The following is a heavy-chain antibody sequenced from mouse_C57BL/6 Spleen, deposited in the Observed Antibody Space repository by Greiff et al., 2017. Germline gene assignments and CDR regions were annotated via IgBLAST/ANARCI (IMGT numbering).Heavy chain of an antibody. V-gene: IGHV14-1*01. CDR3: TGNYGSAYAMDY. CDR2: IDPEDGDT. J-gene: IGHJ4*01. CDR1: GFNITDYY. Sequence: VQLQQSGAELVRPGASVKLSCTASGFNITDYYMHWVKQRPEQGLEWIGRIDPEDGDTEYAPKFQGKATMTADTSSNTAYLQLSSLASEDTAVYYCTGNYGSAYAMDYWGQGTSVTVSS. D-gene: IGHD1-1*01.